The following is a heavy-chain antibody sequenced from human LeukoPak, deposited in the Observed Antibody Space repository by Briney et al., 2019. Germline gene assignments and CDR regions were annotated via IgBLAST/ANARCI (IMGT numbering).Heavy chain of an antibody. CDR1: GFTFNNYA. CDR2: ISGSGGST. CDR3: AKSKVKMSIAAAGYGMDV. Sequence: GGSLRLSCAASGFTFNNYAMSWVRQAPGKGLEWVSGISGSGGSTYYADSVKGRFTISRDNSKNTLSLHMNSLRAEDTAIYYCAKSKVKMSIAAAGYGMDVWGQGTTVTVSS. V-gene: IGHV3-23*01. D-gene: IGHD6-13*01. J-gene: IGHJ6*02.